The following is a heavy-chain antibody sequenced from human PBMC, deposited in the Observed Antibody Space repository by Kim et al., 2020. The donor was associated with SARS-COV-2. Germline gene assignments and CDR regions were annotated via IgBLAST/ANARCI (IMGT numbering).Heavy chain of an antibody. J-gene: IGHJ4*02. CDR1: GGSIGSSTHY. Sequence: SETLSLTCTVSGGSIGSSTHYFGWIRQPPGKGLEWIGTISYSGSTYYNPSLKSRVTISVDTSKTQFSLRLSSVTAADTAVYFCARSTWGMGIDYWVQGTL. D-gene: IGHD2-8*01. V-gene: IGHV4-39*01. CDR2: ISYSGST. CDR3: ARSTWGMGIDY.